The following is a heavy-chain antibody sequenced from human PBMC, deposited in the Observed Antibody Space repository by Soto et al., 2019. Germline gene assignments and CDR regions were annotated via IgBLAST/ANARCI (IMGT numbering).Heavy chain of an antibody. CDR3: AGALPTVTSKYYFDY. D-gene: IGHD4-17*01. J-gene: IGHJ4*02. CDR1: GGSISSGGYY. CDR2: LYYSGST. V-gene: IGHV4-31*03. Sequence: QVQLQESGPGLVKPSQTLSLTCTVSGGSISSGGYYWSWIRQHPGKGLEWIGYLYYSGSTYYNPSRMSRVTIAIYTSKNQISLKLSSVIAADTAVYDCAGALPTVTSKYYFDYWGQGTRVSDSS.